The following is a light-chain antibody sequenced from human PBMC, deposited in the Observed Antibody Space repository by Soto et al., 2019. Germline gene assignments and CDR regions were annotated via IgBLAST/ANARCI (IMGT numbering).Light chain of an antibody. CDR3: QQYNNWPPNT. V-gene: IGKV3-15*01. CDR1: QSVSSN. CDR2: GAS. Sequence: IVMKQSPATLSVSPGERANLSCRVSQSVSSNLAWYQQKPGQAPRLLIYGASTRATGIPARFSGSGSGTEFTLTISSLQSEDFAVYYCQQYNNWPPNTFGQGTRLEIK. J-gene: IGKJ5*01.